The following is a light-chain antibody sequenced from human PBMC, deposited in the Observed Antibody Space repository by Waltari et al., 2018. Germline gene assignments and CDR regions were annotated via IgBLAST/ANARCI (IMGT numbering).Light chain of an antibody. CDR1: ELPRKY. V-gene: IGLV3-10*01. J-gene: IGLJ1*01. CDR2: EDT. Sequence: SYELTQPPSVSVSPGQTARITCSGHELPRKYAYWFQQKSGQAPRLVIYEDTKRPSGIPERFSGSNSGTVATLTISGAQVDDEADYYCYSSDSTGLRVFGGGTTVVVL. CDR3: YSSDSTGLRV.